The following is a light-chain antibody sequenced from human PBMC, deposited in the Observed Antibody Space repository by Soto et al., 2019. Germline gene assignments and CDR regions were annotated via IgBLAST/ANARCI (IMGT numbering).Light chain of an antibody. J-gene: IGLJ1*01. Sequence: QSALTQPASVSGSPGQSITISCTGTSSDVGNYNLVSWYQQHPGKAPKVMIYAGSNRPSGVSHRFSGFKSGNTASLTISGLQAEDEADYHCCSYAGSNTYVFGTGPKLTVL. CDR1: SSDVGNYNL. V-gene: IGLV2-23*01. CDR2: AGS. CDR3: CSYAGSNTYV.